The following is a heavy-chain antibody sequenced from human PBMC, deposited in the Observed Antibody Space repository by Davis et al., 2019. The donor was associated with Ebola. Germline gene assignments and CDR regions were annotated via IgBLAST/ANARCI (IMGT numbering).Heavy chain of an antibody. Sequence: SQTLSLTCGVSGGSISSSNWWSWVRQPPGKGLEWIGEIYHSGSTNYNPSLKSRVTISVDKSKNQFSLKLSSVTAADMAVYYCARYPRGYSYGLIDYWGQGTLVTVSS. CDR2: IYHSGST. D-gene: IGHD5-18*01. CDR3: ARYPRGYSYGLIDY. CDR1: GGSISSSNW. J-gene: IGHJ4*02. V-gene: IGHV4-4*02.